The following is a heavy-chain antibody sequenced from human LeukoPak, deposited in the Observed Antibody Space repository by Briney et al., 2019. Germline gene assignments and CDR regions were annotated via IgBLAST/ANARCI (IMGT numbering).Heavy chain of an antibody. J-gene: IGHJ4*02. CDR3: ARDRSAAGSTSGIDFDS. V-gene: IGHV1-69*04. Sequence: ASVKVSCKPSGGTFSNYAINLVRQAPRQGLECLVRIIPILGMTNYAQKFQGRVTITADKSTGTAFMELSSLRSEDTAMYYCARDRSAAGSTSGIDFDSWGQGTLVTVSS. D-gene: IGHD5-12*01. CDR2: IIPILGMT. CDR1: GGTFSNYA.